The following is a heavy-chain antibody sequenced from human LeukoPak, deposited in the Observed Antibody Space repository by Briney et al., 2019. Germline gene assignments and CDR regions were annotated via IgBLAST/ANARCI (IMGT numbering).Heavy chain of an antibody. Sequence: GGSLRLSCEVSGFTFSSSRMNWVRQAPGKGLEWVSYISSRGTTKHYADSVKGRFTISRDNAKNALYLQMNSLRVEDTAVYYCANFEPGYTSSWYAEFWGQGTLVTVSS. CDR1: GFTFSSSR. V-gene: IGHV3-48*01. D-gene: IGHD6-13*01. J-gene: IGHJ4*02. CDR3: ANFEPGYTSSWYAEF. CDR2: ISSRGTTK.